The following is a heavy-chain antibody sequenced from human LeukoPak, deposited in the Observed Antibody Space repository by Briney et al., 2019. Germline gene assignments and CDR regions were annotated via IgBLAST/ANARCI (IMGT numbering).Heavy chain of an antibody. CDR1: GITFSSYE. D-gene: IGHD2-2*03. Sequence: PGGSLRLSCVASGITFSSYEFNWVRQAPGKGLEWVSIIYSGGGKNYADSVKGRFTISRDNSKNTVYLQMNSLRAEDTAVYFCATPYGYDALDIWGQGTMVTVSS. CDR2: IYSGGGK. V-gene: IGHV3-53*01. CDR3: ATPYGYDALDI. J-gene: IGHJ3*02.